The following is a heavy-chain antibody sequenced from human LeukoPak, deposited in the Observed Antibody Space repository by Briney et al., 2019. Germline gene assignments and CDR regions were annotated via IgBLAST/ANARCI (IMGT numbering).Heavy chain of an antibody. CDR2: ISYDGSNK. D-gene: IGHD4-17*01. V-gene: IGHV3-30*18. Sequence: GRSLRLSCAASGFTFSSYGMHWVRQAPGKGLEWLAVISYDGSNKYYADSVKGRFTISRDNSKNTLYLQMNSLRAEDTAVYYCAKTHSYPNYGDLYYYYGMDVWGQGTTVTVSS. J-gene: IGHJ6*02. CDR3: AKTHSYPNYGDLYYYYGMDV. CDR1: GFTFSSYG.